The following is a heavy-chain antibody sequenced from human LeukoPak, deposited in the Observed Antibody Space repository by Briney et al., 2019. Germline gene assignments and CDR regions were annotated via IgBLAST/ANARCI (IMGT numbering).Heavy chain of an antibody. CDR3: ATCGYTCGLYFDY. Sequence: QTGGSLRLSCAASGFTFSSYEMNWVRQAPGKGLEWVSYISSSGSTIYYAGSVKGRFSISRDNAKNSLYLQMNSLRAEDAAVYYCATCGYTCGLYFDYWGQGTLVTVSS. D-gene: IGHD5-18*01. CDR2: ISSSGSTI. J-gene: IGHJ4*02. CDR1: GFTFSSYE. V-gene: IGHV3-48*03.